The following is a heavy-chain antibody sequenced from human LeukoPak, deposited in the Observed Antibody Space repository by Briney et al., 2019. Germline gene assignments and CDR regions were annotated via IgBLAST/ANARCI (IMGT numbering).Heavy chain of an antibody. Sequence: SETLSLTCAVYGGSFSGYYWSWIRQPPGKGLEWIGEINHSGSTNYNPSLKSRVTISVDTSKNQFSLKLSSVTAADTAVYYCARGTLVDVWGKGTTVTVSS. J-gene: IGHJ6*04. CDR2: INHSGST. CDR3: ARGTLVDV. CDR1: GGSFSGYY. V-gene: IGHV4-34*01.